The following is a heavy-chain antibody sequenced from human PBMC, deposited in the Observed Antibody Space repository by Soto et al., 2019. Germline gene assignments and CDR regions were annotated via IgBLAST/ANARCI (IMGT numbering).Heavy chain of an antibody. CDR1: GFTFSDHY. Sequence: EVQLVESGGGLVQPGGSLRLSCAASGFTFSDHYMDWVRQAPGKGLEWVGRTRNKANSYTTEYAASVKGRFTISRDDSKNSLYLQMNSLKTEDTAVYYCARDGRVGGEGWFDPWGQGTLVTVSS. J-gene: IGHJ5*02. CDR3: ARDGRVGGEGWFDP. V-gene: IGHV3-72*01. D-gene: IGHD3-16*01. CDR2: TRNKANSYTT.